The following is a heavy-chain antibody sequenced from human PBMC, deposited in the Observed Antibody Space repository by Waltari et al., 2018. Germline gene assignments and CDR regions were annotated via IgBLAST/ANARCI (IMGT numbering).Heavy chain of an antibody. V-gene: IGHV4-39*01. Sequence: QLQLQESGPGLVKPSETLSLTCTVSGGSISSSSYYWGWIRQPPGKGLEWIGSIYYSGSTYYNPSLKSRVTISVDTSKNQFSLKLSSGTAADTAVYYCARPGDYYDSSGYYRDWGQGTLVTVSS. CDR2: IYYSGST. D-gene: IGHD3-22*01. CDR3: ARPGDYYDSSGYYRD. J-gene: IGHJ4*02. CDR1: GGSISSSSYY.